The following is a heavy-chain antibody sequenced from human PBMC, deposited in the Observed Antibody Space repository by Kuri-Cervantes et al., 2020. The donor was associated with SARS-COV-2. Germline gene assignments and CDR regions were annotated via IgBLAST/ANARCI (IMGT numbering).Heavy chain of an antibody. D-gene: IGHD3-10*01. Sequence: GGSLRLSCAASGFTFSSYSMNWVRQAPGKGLEWVSSISSSSSYIYYADSVKGRFTISRDNAKNSLYLQMNSLRAEDTAVYYCAKAGSGSYFYCFDYWGQGTLVTVSS. V-gene: IGHV3-21*04. CDR1: GFTFSSYS. J-gene: IGHJ4*02. CDR2: ISSSSSYI. CDR3: AKAGSGSYFYCFDY.